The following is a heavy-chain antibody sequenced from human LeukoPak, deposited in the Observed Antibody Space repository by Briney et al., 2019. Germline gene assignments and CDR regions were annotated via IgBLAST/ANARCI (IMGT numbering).Heavy chain of an antibody. J-gene: IGHJ4*02. D-gene: IGHD6-19*01. CDR1: GFTFSSYW. V-gene: IGHV3-7*01. CDR2: IKQDGSGK. Sequence: GGSLRLSCAASGFTFSSYWMSWVRQAPGKGLEWVANIKQDGSGKYYVDSVKGRFTISRDNAKNSLYLQMNSLRAEDTAVYYCARDRSVAGTSNYFDYWGQGTLVTVSS. CDR3: ARDRSVAGTSNYFDY.